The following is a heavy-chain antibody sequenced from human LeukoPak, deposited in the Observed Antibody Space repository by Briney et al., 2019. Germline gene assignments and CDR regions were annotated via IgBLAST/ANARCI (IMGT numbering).Heavy chain of an antibody. D-gene: IGHD3-16*01. V-gene: IGHV3-7*01. CDR1: GFTFSNYW. J-gene: IGHJ6*03. CDR3: ARLGPNYYYMDV. Sequence: PGRSLRLSCAASGFTFSNYWMNWVRQAPGKGLEWVANIKQDGSEQYYVDSVKGRFTISRDNAKNSLYLQMNSLRAEDTAVYYCARLGPNYYYMDVWGKGTTVTVSS. CDR2: IKQDGSEQ.